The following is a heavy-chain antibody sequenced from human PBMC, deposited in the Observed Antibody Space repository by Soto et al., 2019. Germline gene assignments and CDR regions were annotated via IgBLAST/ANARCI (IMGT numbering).Heavy chain of an antibody. CDR1: GFTFRAYA. J-gene: IGHJ6*02. Sequence: EVQLLESGGGLVQPGGSLTLSCAASGFTFRAYAMIWVRQAPGKGPEGVSSISASGDRTYYGDSVKGRFTISRDNSKNMLNLELNNLRAEDTALYYCAKVLSLTDHYCYGMDVWGQGAAVTVSS. CDR3: AKVLSLTDHYCYGMDV. CDR2: ISASGDRT. V-gene: IGHV3-23*01. D-gene: IGHD3-10*01.